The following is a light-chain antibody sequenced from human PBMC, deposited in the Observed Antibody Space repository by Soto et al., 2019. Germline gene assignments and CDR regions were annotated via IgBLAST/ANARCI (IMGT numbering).Light chain of an antibody. V-gene: IGKV3-15*01. J-gene: IGKJ5*01. Sequence: EIVMTQSPSTLSVSPGERATLSCRASQSVSSNLAWYQQKPGQAPRLLIYDASTRATGIPARFSGSGSGTEFTLTISSLQSEDFAVYYCQQYNNWPPITFAQGTRLEIK. CDR3: QQYNNWPPIT. CDR2: DAS. CDR1: QSVSSN.